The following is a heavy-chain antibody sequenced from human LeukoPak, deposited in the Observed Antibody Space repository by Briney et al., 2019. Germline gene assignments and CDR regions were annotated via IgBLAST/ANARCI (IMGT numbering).Heavy chain of an antibody. J-gene: IGHJ3*02. CDR3: ARDNWGFDI. D-gene: IGHD7-27*01. Sequence: GGSLRVSCAGSGFSFSGYWINWVRQAPGRGLEWVASINLDGSEKYYVDSVKGRFTISRDNAKNSLYLQMNSLRAEDTAVYYCARDNWGFDIWGQGTMVTVSS. V-gene: IGHV3-7*04. CDR1: GFSFSGYW. CDR2: INLDGSEK.